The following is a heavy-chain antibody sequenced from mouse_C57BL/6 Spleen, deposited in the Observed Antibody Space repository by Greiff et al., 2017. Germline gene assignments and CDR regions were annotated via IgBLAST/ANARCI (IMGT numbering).Heavy chain of an antibody. D-gene: IGHD2-3*01. CDR2: IHPNSGST. Sequence: QVQLQQPGAELVKPGASVKLSCKASGYTFTSYWMHWVKQRPGQGLEWIGMIHPNSGSTNYNEKFKSKATLTVDKSSSTAYMQLSSLTSEDSAVYYCARPYDGYYAWFAYWGQGTLVTGSA. CDR1: GYTFTSYW. J-gene: IGHJ3*01. CDR3: ARPYDGYYAWFAY. V-gene: IGHV1-64*01.